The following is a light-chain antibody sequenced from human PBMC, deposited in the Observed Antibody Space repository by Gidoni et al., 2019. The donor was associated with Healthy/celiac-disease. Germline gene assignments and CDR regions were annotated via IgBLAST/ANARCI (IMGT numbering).Light chain of an antibody. J-gene: IGKJ4*01. CDR3: QQRSNWPPLLT. CDR1: KHVSSY. Sequence: EIVLTQSPATLSLSPGERATLSCRASKHVSSYLAWYQQKPGQAPRLLIYDASNRASGIPARFSGSGSGTDFTLTISSLEPEDFAVYYCQQRSNWPPLLTFGGGTKVEIK. CDR2: DAS. V-gene: IGKV3-11*01.